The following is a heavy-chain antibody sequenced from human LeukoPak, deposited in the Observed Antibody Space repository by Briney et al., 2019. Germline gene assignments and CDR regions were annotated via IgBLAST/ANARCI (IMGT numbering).Heavy chain of an antibody. CDR1: GFTFSSYG. V-gene: IGHV3-30*18. CDR2: ISYDGSNK. D-gene: IGHD3-10*01. J-gene: IGHJ6*02. CDR3: AKDIGFGEVHYYYGMDV. Sequence: PGGSLRLSCAASGFTFSSYGMHWVRQAPGKGLEWVAVISYDGSNKYYADSVKGRFTISRDNSKNTLYLQMNSLRAEDTAVYYCAKDIGFGEVHYYYGMDVWGQGTTVTVSS.